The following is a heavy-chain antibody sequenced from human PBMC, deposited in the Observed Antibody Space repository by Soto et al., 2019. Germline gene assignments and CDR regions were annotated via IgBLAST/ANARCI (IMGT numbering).Heavy chain of an antibody. CDR1: GDTFNFYS. Sequence: QVQLVQSGAEVKRPGSSVKVSCKASGDTFNFYSINWVRQAPGLGLEWMGRVNPIVSMSNYAQKFQGRVTMPADKSTSTAYMELSSLRSEDRAIYYCASIYVSGYRAFHYWGQGALITVSS. J-gene: IGHJ4*02. CDR3: ASIYVSGYRAFHY. CDR2: VNPIVSMS. D-gene: IGHD3-10*01. V-gene: IGHV1-69*02.